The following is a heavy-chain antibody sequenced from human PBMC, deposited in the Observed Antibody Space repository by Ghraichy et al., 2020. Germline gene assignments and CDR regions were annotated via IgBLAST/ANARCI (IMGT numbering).Heavy chain of an antibody. V-gene: IGHV3-7*03. CDR2: IKEDGSET. J-gene: IGHJ1*01. CDR3: ARGGFSFGY. Sequence: ESLNISCAASGFTFNNYWMTWVRQAPGKGLELVANIKEDGSETYHVDSVKGRFTISRDNAKNSLYLQMNSLRVEDTAVYFCARGGFSFGYWGQGTLVTVSS. CDR1: GFTFNNYW. D-gene: IGHD5-18*01.